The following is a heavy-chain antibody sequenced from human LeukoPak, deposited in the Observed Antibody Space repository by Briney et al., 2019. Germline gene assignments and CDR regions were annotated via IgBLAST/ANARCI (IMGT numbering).Heavy chain of an antibody. Sequence: GGSLRLSCAASELTFSSFGMHWVRQAPGKRLEWVAFIRYDGNNKYYADSVRGRFTISRDNSKNTLYLEMNSLRAEDTAVYYCAKDQYYYDTSGYPIYWGQGTLVTVSS. CDR2: IRYDGNNK. CDR3: AKDQYYYDTSGYPIY. D-gene: IGHD3-22*01. V-gene: IGHV3-30*02. CDR1: ELTFSSFG. J-gene: IGHJ4*02.